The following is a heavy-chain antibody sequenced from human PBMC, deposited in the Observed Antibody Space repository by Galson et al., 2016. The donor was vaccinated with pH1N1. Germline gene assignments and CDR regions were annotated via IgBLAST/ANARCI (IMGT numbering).Heavy chain of an antibody. D-gene: IGHD4-23*01. CDR3: ARLTPTPY. CDR2: INPILGIT. V-gene: IGHV1-69*10. J-gene: IGHJ4*02. CDR1: GGTFSSYA. Sequence: SVKVSCKASGGTFSSYAISWVRQAPGQGLEWVGGINPILGITNYAQKFQGRVTITADKSMSTAYMELSSLRSEDTAVYYWARLTPTPYWGQGTLVTVPS.